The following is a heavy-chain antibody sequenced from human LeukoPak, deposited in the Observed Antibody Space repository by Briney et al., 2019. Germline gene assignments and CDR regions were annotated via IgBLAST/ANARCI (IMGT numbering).Heavy chain of an antibody. CDR3: ARNGPAGYSSGWYNVRYFQH. J-gene: IGHJ6*04. V-gene: IGHV4-34*01. D-gene: IGHD6-19*01. CDR1: GGSFSGYY. CDR2: INHSGST. Sequence: PSETLSLTCAVYGGSFSGYYWSWIRQPPGKGLEWIGEINHSGSTNYNPSLKSRVTISVDTSKNQFSLKLSSVTAADTAVYYCARNGPAGYSSGWYNVRYFQHWGKGTTVTVSS.